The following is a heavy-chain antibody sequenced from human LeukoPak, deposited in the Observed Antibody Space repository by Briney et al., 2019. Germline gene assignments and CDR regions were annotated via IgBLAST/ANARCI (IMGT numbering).Heavy chain of an antibody. CDR1: GFSFRTYA. Sequence: PGGSLRLSCAASGFSFRTYAMTWVRQAPGKGLEWGSSISGSGATTYNADPLKGRFTISRDNSKNTLYLQMNSLRAEDTAVYYCVRESTSSGYYYAPDYWGQGTLVTVS. J-gene: IGHJ4*02. CDR2: ISGSGATT. CDR3: VRESTSSGYYYAPDY. D-gene: IGHD3-22*01. V-gene: IGHV3-23*01.